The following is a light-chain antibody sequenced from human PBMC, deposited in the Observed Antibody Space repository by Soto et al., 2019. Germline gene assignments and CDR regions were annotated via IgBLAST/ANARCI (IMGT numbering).Light chain of an antibody. Sequence: EIVSTQSPGTPSLSPGESATLSCRASQSVSSSYLAWYQQKPGQAPRLLIYGASSRAAGSPDRFSGSGSGRDFTITISRLVHEDFAVYYCQQYGSSLMYTFGQGTKLEIK. CDR1: QSVSSSY. CDR3: QQYGSSLMYT. CDR2: GAS. J-gene: IGKJ2*01. V-gene: IGKV3-20*01.